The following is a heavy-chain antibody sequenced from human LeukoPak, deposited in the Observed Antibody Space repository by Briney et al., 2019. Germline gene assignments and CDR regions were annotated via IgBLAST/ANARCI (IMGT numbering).Heavy chain of an antibody. J-gene: IGHJ4*02. V-gene: IGHV3-30*18. Sequence: GGSLRLSCTTTGFTFSSYGMHWVRQAPGKGLEWVAVISSDGSGKHSAESVKGRFTISRDNSKNTLYLQMNSLRAEDTAVYYCANDLTGGNYYLDYWGQGTLVTVSS. CDR1: GFTFSSYG. CDR2: ISSDGSGK. D-gene: IGHD1-26*01. CDR3: ANDLTGGNYYLDY.